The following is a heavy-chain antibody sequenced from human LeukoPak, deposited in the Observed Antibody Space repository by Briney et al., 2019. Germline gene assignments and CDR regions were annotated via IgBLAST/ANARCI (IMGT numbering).Heavy chain of an antibody. D-gene: IGHD3-10*01. Sequence: SQTLSLTCTVSGGSISSGSYYWSWIRQPAGKGLEWIGRIYTSGSTNYNPSLKSRVTISVDTSKNQFSLKLSSVTAADTAVYYCARDSYYGSGTRISWGQGTLVTVSS. CDR3: ARDSYYGSGTRIS. V-gene: IGHV4-61*02. J-gene: IGHJ5*02. CDR2: IYTSGST. CDR1: GGSISSGSYY.